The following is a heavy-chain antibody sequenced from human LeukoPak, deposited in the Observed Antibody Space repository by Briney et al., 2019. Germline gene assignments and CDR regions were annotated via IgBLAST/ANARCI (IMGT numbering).Heavy chain of an antibody. J-gene: IGHJ4*02. D-gene: IGHD2-2*02. V-gene: IGHV3-23*01. CDR1: GFNFSKYIMNWVRQAP. CDR3: AKDLYCSSTSCYKAKDTAMGLVDY. CDR2: ISGSGGST. Sequence: GGSLRLSCAASGFNFSKYIMNWVRQAPMNWVRQAPGKGLEWVSAISGSGGSTYYADSVKGRFTIYRDNSKNTLYLQMNSLRAEDTAVYYCAKDLYCSSTSCYKAKDTAMGLVDYWGQGTLVTVSS.